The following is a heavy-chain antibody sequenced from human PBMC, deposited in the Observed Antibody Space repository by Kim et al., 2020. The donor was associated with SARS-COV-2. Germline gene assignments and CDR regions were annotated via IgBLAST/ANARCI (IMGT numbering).Heavy chain of an antibody. CDR1: GYTFTSYA. Sequence: ASVKVSCKASGYTFTSYAMHWVRQAPGQRLEWMGWINAGNGNTKYSQKFQGRVTITRDTSASTAYMELSSLRSEDTAVCYCARDLGYYDSSGFPDAFDIWGQGTMVTVSS. D-gene: IGHD3-22*01. J-gene: IGHJ3*02. CDR2: INAGNGNT. V-gene: IGHV1-3*01. CDR3: ARDLGYYDSSGFPDAFDI.